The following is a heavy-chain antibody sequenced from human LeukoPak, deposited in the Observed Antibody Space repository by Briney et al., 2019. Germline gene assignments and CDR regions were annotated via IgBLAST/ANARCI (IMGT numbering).Heavy chain of an antibody. D-gene: IGHD5-18*01. V-gene: IGHV3-74*01. CDR2: INVDGSTT. J-gene: IGHJ4*01. CDR3: ARTSGNNYGDY. CDR1: GFTFSTYW. Sequence: GGSLRLSCAASGFTFSTYWMHWVRQAPGKGLVWVSRINVDGSTTTYADSVKGRFTISRDNAKNTLYLQMNSLRGEDTAVYYCARTSGNNYGDYWGHGTLVTVSS.